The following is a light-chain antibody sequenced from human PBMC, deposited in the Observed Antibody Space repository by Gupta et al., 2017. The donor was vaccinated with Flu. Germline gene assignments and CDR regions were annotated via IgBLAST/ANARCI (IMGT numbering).Light chain of an antibody. V-gene: IGLV2-14*01. CDR1: SNDIGAYDY. CDR2: AVS. CDR3: HSSTTSNTPAV. J-gene: IGLJ3*02. Sequence: TISCTGTSNDIGAYDYVSWYQQHPGKAPTLIIYAVSRRPSGVSNRFSGSKSGNTASLTISGLQAEDEADYYGHSSTTSNTPAVFGGGTRLTV.